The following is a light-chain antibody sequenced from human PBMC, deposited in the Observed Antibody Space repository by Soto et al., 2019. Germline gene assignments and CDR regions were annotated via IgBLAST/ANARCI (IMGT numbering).Light chain of an antibody. Sequence: EIVMTQSPATLSVSPGEGATLSCRASQSVSSKLAWYQQKPGQAPRLLIYGASTRATGIPARFSGSGSGTEFTLIISSLQSEDSAVYYCRQYNSWRWTFGQGTKVDIK. V-gene: IGKV3-15*01. CDR3: RQYNSWRWT. CDR1: QSVSSK. CDR2: GAS. J-gene: IGKJ1*01.